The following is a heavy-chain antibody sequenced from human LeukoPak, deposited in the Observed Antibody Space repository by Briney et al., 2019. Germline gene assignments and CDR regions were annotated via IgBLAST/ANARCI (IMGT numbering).Heavy chain of an antibody. J-gene: IGHJ6*02. CDR2: IIPIFGTA. D-gene: IGHD6-6*01. V-gene: IGHV1-69*13. CDR3: ARGGIAARPSHYYYYYGMDV. Sequence: ASVKVSCKASGYTFTSYDINWVRQAPGQGLEWMGGIIPIFGTANYAQKFQGRVTITADESTSTAYMELSSLRSEDTAVYYCARGGIAARPSHYYYYYGMDVWGQGTTVTVSS. CDR1: GYTFTSYD.